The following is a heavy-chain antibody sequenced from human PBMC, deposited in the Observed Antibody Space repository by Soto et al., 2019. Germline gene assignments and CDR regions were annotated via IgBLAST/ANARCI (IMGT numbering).Heavy chain of an antibody. Sequence: GASVKVSCKASGYTFTSYAMHWVRQAPGQRLEWMGWINAGNGNTKYSQKFQGRVTITRDTSASTAYMELSSLRSEDTAVYYCARDGYSSSSTVRSGDGYWGQGTLVTVS. CDR3: ARDGYSSSSTVRSGDGY. J-gene: IGHJ4*02. D-gene: IGHD6-6*01. CDR1: GYTFTSYA. CDR2: INAGNGNT. V-gene: IGHV1-3*01.